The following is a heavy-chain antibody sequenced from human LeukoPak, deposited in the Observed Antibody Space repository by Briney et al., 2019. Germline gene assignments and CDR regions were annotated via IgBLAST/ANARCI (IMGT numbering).Heavy chain of an antibody. J-gene: IGHJ4*02. CDR3: ARARGYYDSSGYYIRLRYFDY. Sequence: SQTLSLTCTVSGGSISSGGYYRSWIRQHPGKGLEWIGYIYYSGSTYYNPSLKSRVTISVDTSKNQFSLKLSSVTAADTAVYYCARARGYYDSSGYYIRLRYFDYWGQGTLVTVSS. D-gene: IGHD3-22*01. CDR1: GGSISSGGYY. V-gene: IGHV4-31*03. CDR2: IYYSGST.